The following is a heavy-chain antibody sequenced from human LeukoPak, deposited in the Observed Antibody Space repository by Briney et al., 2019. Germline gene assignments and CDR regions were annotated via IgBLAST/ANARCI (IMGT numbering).Heavy chain of an antibody. V-gene: IGHV4-38-2*02. J-gene: IGHJ4*02. Sequence: SETLSLTCTVSGYSISSGYYWGWIRQPPGKGLEWIGSIYHSGSTNYNPSLKSRVTISVDTSKDQFSLKLSSVTAADTAVYYCARDLRYDSSGWAFDYWGQGTLVTVSS. CDR1: GYSISSGYY. CDR2: IYHSGST. D-gene: IGHD3-22*01. CDR3: ARDLRYDSSGWAFDY.